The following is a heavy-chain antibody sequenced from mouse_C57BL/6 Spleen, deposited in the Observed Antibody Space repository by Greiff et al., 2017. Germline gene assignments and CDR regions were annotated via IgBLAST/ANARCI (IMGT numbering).Heavy chain of an antibody. CDR3: ARYRSLYWYFDV. CDR2: INPSSGYT. V-gene: IGHV1-7*01. J-gene: IGHJ1*03. Sequence: QVHVKQSGAELAKPGASVKLSCKASGYTFTSYWMHWVKQRPGQGLEWIGYINPSSGYTKYNQKFKDKATLTADKSSSTAYMQLNSLTSEDSAVYFCARYRSLYWYFDVWGTGTTVTVSS. CDR1: GYTFTSYW.